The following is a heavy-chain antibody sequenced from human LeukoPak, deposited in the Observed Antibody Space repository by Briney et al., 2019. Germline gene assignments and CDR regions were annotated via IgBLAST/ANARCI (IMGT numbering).Heavy chain of an antibody. Sequence: SETLSLTCTVSGGSISSSSYYWGWIRQPPGKGLEWIGSIYYSGSTYYNPSLKSRVTISVDTSKNQFSLKLSSVTAADTAVYXXXXXXXXXXGGSCYLGGQNWFDPWGQGTLVTVSS. CDR2: IYYSGST. CDR1: GGSISSSSYY. V-gene: IGHV4-39*07. D-gene: IGHD2-15*01. CDR3: XXXXXXXXGGSCYLGGQNWFDP. J-gene: IGHJ5*02.